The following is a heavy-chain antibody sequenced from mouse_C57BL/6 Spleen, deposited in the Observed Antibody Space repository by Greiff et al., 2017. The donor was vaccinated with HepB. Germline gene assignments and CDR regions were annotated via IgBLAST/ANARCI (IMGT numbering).Heavy chain of an antibody. CDR1: GYTFTSYW. J-gene: IGHJ3*01. CDR2: INPSNGGT. D-gene: IGHD2-4*01. V-gene: IGHV1-53*01. CDR3: ARFTYDYDGDWFAY. Sequence: QVQLQQSGTELVKPGASVKLSCKASGYTFTSYWMHWVKQRPGQGLEWIGNINPSNGGTNYNEKFKSKATLTVDKSSSTAYMQLSSLTSEDSAVYYCARFTYDYDGDWFAYWGQGTLVTVSA.